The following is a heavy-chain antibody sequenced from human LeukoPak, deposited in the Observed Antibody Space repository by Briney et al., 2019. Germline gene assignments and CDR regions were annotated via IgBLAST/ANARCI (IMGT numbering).Heavy chain of an antibody. D-gene: IGHD3-3*01. Sequence: PGGSLRLSCAASGFTFNSYWMSWVRQAPGKGLEWVANIKHDGSEKYYVDSVKGRFAISRDNAKNSLYLQMNSLRAEDTAVYYCARAPREWLLGNYFDCWGQGTLVTVSS. CDR3: ARAPREWLLGNYFDC. CDR2: IKHDGSEK. V-gene: IGHV3-7*01. CDR1: GFTFNSYW. J-gene: IGHJ4*02.